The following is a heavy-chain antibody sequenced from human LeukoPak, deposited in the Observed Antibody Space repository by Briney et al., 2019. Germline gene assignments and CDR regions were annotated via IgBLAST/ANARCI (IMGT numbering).Heavy chain of an antibody. CDR1: GYAFTGYY. Sequence: ASVKVSCKASGYAFTGYYIHWVQQAPGQGLEWMGWSNPSSGGTNYAQKFQGRVTMTRDTSISTAYMELSRLRSDDMAVYYCARGNYDILTGPGSNWFDPWGQGTLVTVSS. J-gene: IGHJ5*02. D-gene: IGHD3-9*01. CDR2: SNPSSGGT. V-gene: IGHV1-2*02. CDR3: ARGNYDILTGPGSNWFDP.